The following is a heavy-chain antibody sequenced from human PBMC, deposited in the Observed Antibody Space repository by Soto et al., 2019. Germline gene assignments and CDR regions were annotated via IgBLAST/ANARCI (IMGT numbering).Heavy chain of an antibody. Sequence: HPGGSLRLSCAVSGFTFSSYSMNWVRQAPGKGLEWVSYMSSSSSTIYYADSVKGRFTISRDNAKNSLYLQMNSLRAEDTAVYYCARVHGSGLVVYYHSNYYMEVWGKGTTVTVSS. CDR2: MSSSSSTI. CDR3: ARVHGSGLVVYYHSNYYMEV. J-gene: IGHJ6*03. V-gene: IGHV3-48*01. CDR1: GFTFSSYS. D-gene: IGHD3-10*01.